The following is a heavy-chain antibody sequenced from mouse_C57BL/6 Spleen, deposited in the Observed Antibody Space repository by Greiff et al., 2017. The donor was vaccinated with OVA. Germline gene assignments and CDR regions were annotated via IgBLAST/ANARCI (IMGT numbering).Heavy chain of an antibody. V-gene: IGHV1-53*01. D-gene: IGHD1-1*01. CDR3: EREGWEYGSHYIDY. J-gene: IGHJ2*01. CDR2: INPSNGGT. Sequence: QVQLQQPGTELVKPGASVKLSCKASGYTFTSYWMHWVQQRPGQGLEWIGNINPSNGGTNYTEKFKSKATLTVDKSSSTAYMQLSSLTSEDSAVYDWEREGWEYGSHYIDYWGQGTTLTVSS. CDR1: GYTFTSYW.